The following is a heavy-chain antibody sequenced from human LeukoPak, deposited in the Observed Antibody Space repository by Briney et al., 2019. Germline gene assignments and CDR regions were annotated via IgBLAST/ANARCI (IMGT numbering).Heavy chain of an antibody. CDR2: IYHSGST. CDR1: GGSISSSNW. J-gene: IGHJ6*04. CDR3: ARAPGYCSGGGCQRAPLYYYYGMDV. V-gene: IGHV4-4*02. D-gene: IGHD2-15*01. Sequence: PSETLSLTCAVSGGSISSSNWWSWVRQPPGKGLEWIGEIYHSGSTNYNPSLKSRVTISVDKSKNQFSLKLSSVTAADTAVYYCARAPGYCSGGGCQRAPLYYYYGMDVWGKGTTVTVSS.